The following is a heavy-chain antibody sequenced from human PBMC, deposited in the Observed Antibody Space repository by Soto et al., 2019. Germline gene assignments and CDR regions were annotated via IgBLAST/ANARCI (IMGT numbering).Heavy chain of an antibody. D-gene: IGHD1-1*01. V-gene: IGHV4-59*08. CDR1: GGSISSYY. J-gene: IGHJ4*02. Sequence: QVQLQESGPGLVKPSETLSLTCSVSGGSISSYYWGWIRQPPGKGLEWIGYISSTGSTDYSPSLKSRVTISVDTSKNQFSLKVRSVTAADTAIYFCARHYPIGNNWNYFDYWGRGTLVTVSS. CDR2: ISSTGST. CDR3: ARHYPIGNNWNYFDY.